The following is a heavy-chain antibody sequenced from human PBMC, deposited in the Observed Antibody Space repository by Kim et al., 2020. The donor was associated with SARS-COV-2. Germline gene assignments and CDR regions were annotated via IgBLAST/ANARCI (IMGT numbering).Heavy chain of an antibody. Sequence: LKSRVTISVDTSKNQFSLKLSSVTAADTAVYYCARGCASWANYYYYGMDVWGQGTTVTVSS. CDR3: ARGCASWANYYYYGMDV. D-gene: IGHD2-2*01. V-gene: IGHV4-34*01. J-gene: IGHJ6*02.